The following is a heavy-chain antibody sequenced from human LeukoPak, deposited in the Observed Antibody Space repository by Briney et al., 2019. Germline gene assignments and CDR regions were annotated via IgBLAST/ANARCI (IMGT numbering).Heavy chain of an antibody. CDR3: AKPSGEYFDY. CDR2: TSYDGSTK. Sequence: GGSLRLSCAVSGFTFSNYGMHWVRQAPGKGLEWVALTSYDGSTKYYADSVKGRFFISKDNSRNTLYLQMNSLRVEDTAMYYCAKPSGEYFDYWGQGTLVTVSS. V-gene: IGHV3-30*18. J-gene: IGHJ4*02. CDR1: GFTFSNYG.